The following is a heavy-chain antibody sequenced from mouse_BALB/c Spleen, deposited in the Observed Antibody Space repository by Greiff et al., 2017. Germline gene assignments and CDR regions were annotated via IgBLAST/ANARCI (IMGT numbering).Heavy chain of an antibody. D-gene: IGHD2-13*01. Sequence: EVHLVESGGGLVQPGGSRKLSCAASGFTFSSFGMHWVRQAPEKGLEWVAYISSGSSTIYYADTVKGRFTISRDNPKNTLFLQMTSLRSEDTAMYYCARNYDSYYYAMDYWGQGTSVTVSS. V-gene: IGHV5-17*02. CDR2: ISSGSSTI. CDR3: ARNYDSYYYAMDY. CDR1: GFTFSSFG. J-gene: IGHJ4*01.